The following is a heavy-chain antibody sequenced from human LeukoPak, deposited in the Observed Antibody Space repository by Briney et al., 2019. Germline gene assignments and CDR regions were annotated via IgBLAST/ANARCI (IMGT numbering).Heavy chain of an antibody. Sequence: GGSLRLSCAASGFTFSSYGMSWVRQAPGKGLEWVSAISGSGGSAYYADSVKGRFTISRDNSKNTLYLQMNSLRAEDTAVYYCAKGLRFNPYYFDYWGQGTLVTVSS. V-gene: IGHV3-23*01. CDR1: GFTFSSYG. D-gene: IGHD5-12*01. CDR2: ISGSGGSA. J-gene: IGHJ4*02. CDR3: AKGLRFNPYYFDY.